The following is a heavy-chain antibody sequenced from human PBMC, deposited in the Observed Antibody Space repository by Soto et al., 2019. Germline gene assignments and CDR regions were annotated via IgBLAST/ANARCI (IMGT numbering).Heavy chain of an antibody. V-gene: IGHV3-30*18. CDR3: AKGINTAMYTFDY. CDR1: GFTFSSYG. Sequence: PGGSLRLSCAASGFTFSSYGMHWVRQAPGKGLEWVAVISYDGSNKYYADSVKGRFTISRDNSKNTLYLQMNSLRAEDTAVYYCAKGINTAMYTFDYWGQGTLVTVSS. CDR2: ISYDGSNK. D-gene: IGHD5-18*01. J-gene: IGHJ4*02.